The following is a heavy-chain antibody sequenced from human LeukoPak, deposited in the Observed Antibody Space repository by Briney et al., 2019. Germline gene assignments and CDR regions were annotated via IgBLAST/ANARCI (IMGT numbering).Heavy chain of an antibody. J-gene: IGHJ4*02. V-gene: IGHV4-59*01. CDR1: GGSFSSYY. Sequence: PSETLSLTCTVSGGSFSSYYWSWLRQPPGKGLEWIGYIYYSGSTNYNPSLTSRVPISVDPSKNQFSLTLRSVHAADPALFSLAGMRRETEALDYSDYWGQGNLVTVSS. CDR3: AGMRRETEALDYSDY. CDR2: IYYSGST. D-gene: IGHD1-26*01.